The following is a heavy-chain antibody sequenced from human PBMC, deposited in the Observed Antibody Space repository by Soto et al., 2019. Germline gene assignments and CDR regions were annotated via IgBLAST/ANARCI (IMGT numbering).Heavy chain of an antibody. CDR1: GFTFRSYV. D-gene: IGHD3-16*01. J-gene: IGHJ4*02. CDR2: TSYDGSNH. CDR3: ARLGTTGGLDV. Sequence: QVQLVESGGGVVQPGTSLRLSCVGSGFTFRSYVVHWVRQAPGKGLEWVALTSYDGSNHFYGESVKGRFTISRHNARNTVELQVDSLTFEDTAFYYGARLGTTGGLDVWGQGALVPVSS. V-gene: IGHV3-33*05.